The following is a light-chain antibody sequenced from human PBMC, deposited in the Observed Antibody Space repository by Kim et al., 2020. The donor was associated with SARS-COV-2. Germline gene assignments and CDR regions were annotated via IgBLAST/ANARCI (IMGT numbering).Light chain of an antibody. CDR1: SSDVGRYNY. J-gene: IGLJ1*01. Sequence: QSALTQTASLSGSPGQSITVSCTGTSSDVGRYNYVSWYQQHPDKAPKLIIYDVNKRPSGVSNRFSGSKSGNTASLTISGLQTDDEADYYCRSYTSNSTFVFATGTKVTVL. CDR2: DVN. V-gene: IGLV2-14*03. CDR3: RSYTSNSTFV.